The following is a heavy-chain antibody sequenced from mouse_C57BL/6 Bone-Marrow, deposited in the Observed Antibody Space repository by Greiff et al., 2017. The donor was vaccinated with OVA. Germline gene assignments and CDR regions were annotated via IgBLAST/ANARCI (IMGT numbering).Heavy chain of an antibody. D-gene: IGHD1-1*01. CDR1: GYTFTDYE. Sequence: VHLVESGAELVRPGASVTLSCKASGYTFTDYEMHWVKQTPVHGLEWIGAIDPETGGTAYNQKFKGKAILTADKSSSTAYMELRSLTSEDSAVYYCTRYTTVAPFDYWGQGTTLTVSS. CDR3: TRYTTVAPFDY. J-gene: IGHJ2*01. V-gene: IGHV1-15*01. CDR2: IDPETGGT.